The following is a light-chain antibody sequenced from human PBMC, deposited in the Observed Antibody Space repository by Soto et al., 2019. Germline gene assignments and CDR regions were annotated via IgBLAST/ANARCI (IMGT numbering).Light chain of an antibody. V-gene: IGKV1-5*01. Sequence: DIQMTQSPSTLSASVGDRVTITCRASQSISSWLAWYQQKPGKAPKVLIYDASSLESGVPSRFSGSGSGTEFTLTISSLQPDDFATYYCQQYNSYPYTFGQGTKVDIK. CDR3: QQYNSYPYT. J-gene: IGKJ2*01. CDR1: QSISSW. CDR2: DAS.